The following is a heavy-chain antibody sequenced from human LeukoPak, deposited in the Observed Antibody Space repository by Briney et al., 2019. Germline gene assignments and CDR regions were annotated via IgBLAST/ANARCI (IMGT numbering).Heavy chain of an antibody. V-gene: IGHV3-7*03. J-gene: IGHJ6*02. CDR1: GFTFSSYW. Sequence: GGSLRLSCAASGFTFSSYWMSWVRQAPGEGLEWVANIKQDGSEKYYVDSVKGRFTISRDNAKNSLYLQMNSLRSEDTAVYYCASTTVTTDSYYYYYGMDVWGQGTTVTVSS. CDR3: ASTTVTTDSYYYYYGMDV. CDR2: IKQDGSEK. D-gene: IGHD4-17*01.